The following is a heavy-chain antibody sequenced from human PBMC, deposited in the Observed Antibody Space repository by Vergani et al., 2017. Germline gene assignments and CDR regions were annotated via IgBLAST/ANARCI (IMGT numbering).Heavy chain of an antibody. J-gene: IGHJ5*02. CDR1: GYTFTSYG. CDR3: ARGNTGLLGFGEFLDYNWFDP. D-gene: IGHD3-10*01. V-gene: IGHV1-18*01. CDR2: ISAYNGNT. Sequence: QVQLVQSGAEVKKPGASVKVSCKASGYTFTSYGISWVRQAPGQGLEWMGWISAYNGNTNYAQKLKGRVTMTTDTSTSTAYLELRSLRSDDTAVYYCARGNTGLLGFGEFLDYNWFDPWGQGTLVTVSS.